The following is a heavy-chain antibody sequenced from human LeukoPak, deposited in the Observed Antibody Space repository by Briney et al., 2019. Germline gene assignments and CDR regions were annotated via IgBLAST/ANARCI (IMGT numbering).Heavy chain of an antibody. CDR3: ARVVMAFYYYYGMDV. CDR1: GFTFSSYW. CDR2: INSDGSST. D-gene: IGHD3-16*01. Sequence: GGSLRLSCAASGFTFSSYWMHWVRQAPGKGLVWVSRINSDGSSTNYADSVKGRFTISRDNAKNTLYLQMNSLRAEDTAVYYCARVVMAFYYYYGMDVWGQGTTVTVS. J-gene: IGHJ6*02. V-gene: IGHV3-74*01.